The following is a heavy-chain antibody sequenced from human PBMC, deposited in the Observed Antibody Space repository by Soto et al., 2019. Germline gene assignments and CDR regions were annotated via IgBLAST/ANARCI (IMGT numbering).Heavy chain of an antibody. CDR2: IYYSGGT. V-gene: IGHV4-61*08. CDR1: GAAPSSGGYF. CDR3: TREQSDDNYFDP. Sequence: SETLSLTCTVSGAAPSSGGYFYTWVRQPPGKGLEWLGYIYYSGGTNYNPSLKSRVTISLDKSKSQFSLRLISVTAADTAVYYCTREQSDDNYFDPWGQGTLVTVSS. D-gene: IGHD6-19*01. J-gene: IGHJ5*02.